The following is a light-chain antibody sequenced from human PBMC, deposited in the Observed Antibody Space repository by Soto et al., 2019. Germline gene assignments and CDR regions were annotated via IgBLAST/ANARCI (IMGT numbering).Light chain of an antibody. Sequence: EILMTQSPATLSVALGERSTLSCRASQSVSSNLAWYQQKPGQAPRLLIYDASSRATGIPDRFSGSGSGTDFTLTISRVEPEDFAVYYCQHCGTSPFTFGPGTKVDIK. V-gene: IGKV3-20*01. CDR1: QSVSSN. J-gene: IGKJ3*01. CDR2: DAS. CDR3: QHCGTSPFT.